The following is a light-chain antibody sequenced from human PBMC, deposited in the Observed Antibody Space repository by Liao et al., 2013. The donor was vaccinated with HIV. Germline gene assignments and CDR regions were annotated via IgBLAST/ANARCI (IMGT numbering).Light chain of an antibody. J-gene: IGLJ1*01. CDR3: QTWDTGTGV. Sequence: SYELTQPPSVSVSPGQTARITCSGPNLGVRYTCWYQQKPGQSPVLVIYEDDKRPSGIPERFSGSNSGTTATLAISGAQALDEADYYCQTWDTGTGVFGTGTKVTV. CDR1: NLGVRY. V-gene: IGLV3-1*01. CDR2: EDD.